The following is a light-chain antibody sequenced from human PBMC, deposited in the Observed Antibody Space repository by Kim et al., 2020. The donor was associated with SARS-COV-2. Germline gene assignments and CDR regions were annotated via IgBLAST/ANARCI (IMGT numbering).Light chain of an antibody. V-gene: IGKV3-11*01. Sequence: EIVLTQSPATLSLSPGERATLSCRACQSVSSYLAWYQQKPGQAPRLLIYDASNRATGIPARFSGSGSGTDFTLTISSLEPEDFAVYYCQQRSNWPPLTFGQGTKLEI. J-gene: IGKJ2*01. CDR2: DAS. CDR1: QSVSSY. CDR3: QQRSNWPPLT.